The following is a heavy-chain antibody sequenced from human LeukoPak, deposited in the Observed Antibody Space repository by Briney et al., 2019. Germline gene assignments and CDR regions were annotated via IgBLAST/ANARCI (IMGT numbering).Heavy chain of an antibody. Sequence: ASVKVSCKASGGTFSSYAISWVRQAPGQGLEWMGGIIPIFGTANYAQKFQGRVTITTDESTSTAYMELSSLRSEDTAVYYCARDRIQLWSGYYFDYWGQGTLVTVSS. CDR2: IIPIFGTA. CDR1: GGTFSSYA. D-gene: IGHD5-18*01. J-gene: IGHJ4*02. CDR3: ARDRIQLWSGYYFDY. V-gene: IGHV1-69*05.